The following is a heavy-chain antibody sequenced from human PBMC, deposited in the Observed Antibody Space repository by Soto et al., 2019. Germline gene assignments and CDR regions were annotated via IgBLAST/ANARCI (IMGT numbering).Heavy chain of an antibody. D-gene: IGHD3-22*01. CDR3: ARSWTYYYDSSGYYGVDY. J-gene: IGHJ4*02. CDR1: GYTFTSYA. CDR2: INAGNGNT. Sequence: ASVKVSCKASGYTFTSYAMHWVRQAPGQRLEWMGWINAGNGNTKYSQKFQGRATITRDTSASTAYMELSSLRSEDTAVYYCARSWTYYYDSSGYYGVDYWGQGTLVTVSS. V-gene: IGHV1-3*01.